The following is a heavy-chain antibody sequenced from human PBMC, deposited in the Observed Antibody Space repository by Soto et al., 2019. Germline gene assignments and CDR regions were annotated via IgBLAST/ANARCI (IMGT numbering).Heavy chain of an antibody. CDR3: ARNNPPHFTIFLVVSWFDP. Sequence: SETLSLTCTVSGGSISSGGYYWSWIRQHPGKGLEWIGYIYYSGSTYYNPSLERRVTISVDTSKNQFSLKLSSVTAADTAVYYCARNNPPHFTIFLVVSWFDPWGQGTLVTVSS. D-gene: IGHD3-3*01. J-gene: IGHJ5*02. CDR1: GGSISSGGYY. V-gene: IGHV4-31*03. CDR2: IYYSGST.